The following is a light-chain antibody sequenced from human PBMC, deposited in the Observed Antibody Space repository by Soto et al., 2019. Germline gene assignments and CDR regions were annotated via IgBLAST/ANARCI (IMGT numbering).Light chain of an antibody. CDR2: YNS. Sequence: SYELTQPPSVSVAPGETAMITCGGDNIGSKSVHWYQQKPGQAPGVGIKYNSDRPSGSPDRFSGSNSGSTATLTITRVEAGDEADYYCQVWDRSSDHVVFGGGTKLTVL. J-gene: IGLJ2*01. CDR3: QVWDRSSDHVV. V-gene: IGLV3-21*04. CDR1: NIGSKS.